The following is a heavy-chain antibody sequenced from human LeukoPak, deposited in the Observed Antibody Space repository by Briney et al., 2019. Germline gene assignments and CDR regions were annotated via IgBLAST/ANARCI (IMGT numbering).Heavy chain of an antibody. CDR2: ISAYNGNT. CDR3: ARDYSWNYYDSSGHFDY. V-gene: IGHV1-18*01. CDR1: GYTFTSYG. J-gene: IGHJ4*02. D-gene: IGHD3-22*01. Sequence: ASVKVSCKASGYTFTSYGISWVRQAPGQGLEWMGWISAYNGNTNYAQKLQGRVTMTTDTSTSTAYMELRSLRSDDTAVYYCARDYSWNYYDSSGHFDYWGQGTLVTVSS.